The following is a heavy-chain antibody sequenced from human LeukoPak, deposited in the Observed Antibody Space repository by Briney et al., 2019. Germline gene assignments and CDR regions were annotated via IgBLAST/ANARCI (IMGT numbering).Heavy chain of an antibody. D-gene: IGHD2-21*02. J-gene: IGHJ3*02. Sequence: GGSLRLSCAASGFTFSSYAMHWVRQAPGKGLEYVSAISSNGGSTYYANSVKGRFTISRDNSKNTLYLQMGSLRAEDMAVYYCARVTAYCGGDCPTDAFDIWGQGTMVTVSS. V-gene: IGHV3-64*01. CDR3: ARVTAYCGGDCPTDAFDI. CDR1: GFTFSSYA. CDR2: ISSNGGST.